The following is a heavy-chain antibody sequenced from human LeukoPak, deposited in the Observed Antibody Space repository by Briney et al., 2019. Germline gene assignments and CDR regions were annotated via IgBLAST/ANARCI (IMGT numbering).Heavy chain of an antibody. D-gene: IGHD6-13*01. CDR1: GDSSSSGDYF. V-gene: IGHV4-61*02. J-gene: IGHJ4*02. CDR3: ARGSSWYYFDY. Sequence: SETLSLTCTVSGDSSSSGDYFWNWIRQPPGKGLEWIGRIYTSGSTNYNPSLKSRVTMSVDTSKNQFSLKLSSVTAADTAVYYCARGSSWYYFDYWGQGTLVTVSS. CDR2: IYTSGST.